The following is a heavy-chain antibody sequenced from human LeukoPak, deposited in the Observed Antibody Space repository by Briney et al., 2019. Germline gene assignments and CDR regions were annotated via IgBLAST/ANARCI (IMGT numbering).Heavy chain of an antibody. CDR2: IRDGGSST. CDR3: AIEGVYSGHARAALGY. Sequence: GGSLRLSCAASGFTFSSYGMGWVRQAPGKGLEWVSFIRDGGSSTYYADSVKGRFTISRDNSKNTLYLQMNSLRAEDTAVYYCAIEGVYSGHARAALGYWGRGTLVTVAS. CDR1: GFTFSSYG. D-gene: IGHD5-12*01. V-gene: IGHV3-30*02. J-gene: IGHJ4*02.